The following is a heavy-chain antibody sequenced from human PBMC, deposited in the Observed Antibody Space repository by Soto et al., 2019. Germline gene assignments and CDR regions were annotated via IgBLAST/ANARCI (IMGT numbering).Heavy chain of an antibody. D-gene: IGHD6-19*01. V-gene: IGHV3-73*01. Sequence: GSLRLSCEASGFTFANYAMTWVRQAPGKGLEWVGHIRSKTNNYATAYAASVKGRFTISRDDSKNMAYLQMNSLKTEDTAVYYCASESNSGWFYFDYWGQGTLVTVSS. CDR2: IRSKTNNYAT. CDR1: GFTFANYA. J-gene: IGHJ4*02. CDR3: ASESNSGWFYFDY.